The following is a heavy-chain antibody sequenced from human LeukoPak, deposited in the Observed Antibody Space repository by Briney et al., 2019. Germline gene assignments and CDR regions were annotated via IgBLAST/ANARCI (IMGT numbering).Heavy chain of an antibody. CDR3: AKDRGVYQLPAIGWFNP. CDR2: ISYDGSNK. J-gene: IGHJ5*02. V-gene: IGHV3-30*18. Sequence: GGSLRLSCAASGFTFSSYGMHWVHQAPGKGLEWVAVISYDGSNKYYADSVKGRFTISRDNSKNTLYLQMNSLRAEDTAVYYCAKDRGVYQLPAIGWFNPWGQGTLVTVSS. D-gene: IGHD2-2*01. CDR1: GFTFSSYG.